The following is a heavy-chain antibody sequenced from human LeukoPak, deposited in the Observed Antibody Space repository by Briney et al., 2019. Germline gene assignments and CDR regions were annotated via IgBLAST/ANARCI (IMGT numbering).Heavy chain of an antibody. CDR2: INPSDGST. Sequence: ASVKVSCKASGYTFTTYYMHWVRQAPGQGLEWMGTINPSDGSTSYAQKFQGRVTMTRDMSTSTAYMELRSLRSDDTAVYYCARQWLLYYYYMDVWGKGTTVTVSS. J-gene: IGHJ6*03. CDR3: ARQWLLYYYYMDV. D-gene: IGHD3-22*01. CDR1: GYTFTTYY. V-gene: IGHV1-46*01.